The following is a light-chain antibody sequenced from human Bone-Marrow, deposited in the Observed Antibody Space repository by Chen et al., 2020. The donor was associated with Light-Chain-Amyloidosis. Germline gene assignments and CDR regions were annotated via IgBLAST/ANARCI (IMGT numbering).Light chain of an antibody. Sequence: QSVLTQPPSASGTPGQRVTISCSGSRFDIGSNHVNWYQHLPGTAPKLLIFTNDQRPSGVPDRFSGSTSGTSASLAISGLQSEDEADYYCATWDDSLDGPVFGGGTKLTVL. CDR2: TND. V-gene: IGLV1-44*01. CDR3: ATWDDSLDGPV. J-gene: IGLJ2*01. CDR1: RFDIGSNH.